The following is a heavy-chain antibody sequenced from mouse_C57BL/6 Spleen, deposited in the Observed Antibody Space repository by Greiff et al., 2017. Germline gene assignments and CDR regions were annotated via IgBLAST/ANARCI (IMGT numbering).Heavy chain of an antibody. D-gene: IGHD1-1*01. CDR1: GFSLTSYG. V-gene: IGHV2-2*01. J-gene: IGHJ4*01. CDR2: IWSGGST. CDR3: ARKGVATNYYAMDY. Sequence: QVQLKESGPGLVQPSQSLSITCTVSGFSLTSYGVHWVRQSPGKGLEWLGVIWSGGSTDYNAAFISRLSISKDNSKSQVFFKMNSLQADDTAIYYCARKGVATNYYAMDYWGQGTSVTVSS.